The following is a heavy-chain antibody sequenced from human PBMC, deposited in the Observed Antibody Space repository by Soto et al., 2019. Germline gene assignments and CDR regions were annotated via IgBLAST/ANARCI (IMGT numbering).Heavy chain of an antibody. D-gene: IGHD4-17*01. V-gene: IGHV3-30-3*01. J-gene: IGHJ1*01. CDR2: ISYDGSNK. CDR1: GFTFSSYA. Sequence: QVQLVESGGGVVQPGRSLRLSCAASGFTFSSYAMHWVRQAPGKGLEWVAVISYDGSNKYYADSVKGRFTISRDNSKNTLYLQMNSLRAEDTAVYCCARDGHGDYGYFQHWGQGTLVTVSS. CDR3: ARDGHGDYGYFQH.